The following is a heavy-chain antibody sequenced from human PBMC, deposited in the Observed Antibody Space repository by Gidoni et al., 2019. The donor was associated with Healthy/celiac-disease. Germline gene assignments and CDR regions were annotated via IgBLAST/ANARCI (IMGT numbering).Heavy chain of an antibody. CDR2: IKSKTDGGTT. CDR1: GFTFSNAW. CDR3: TTEADYGDPRDAFDI. Sequence: EVQLVESGGGLVKPGGSLRLSCAASGFTFSNAWMNWVRQAPGKGLEWVGRIKSKTDGGTTDYAAPVKGRFTISRDDSKNTLYLQMNSLKTEDTAVYYCTTEADYGDPRDAFDIWGQGTMVTVSS. J-gene: IGHJ3*02. D-gene: IGHD4-17*01. V-gene: IGHV3-15*07.